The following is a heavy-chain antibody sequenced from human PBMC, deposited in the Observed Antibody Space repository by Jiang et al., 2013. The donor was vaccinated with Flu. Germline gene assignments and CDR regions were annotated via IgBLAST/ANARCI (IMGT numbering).Heavy chain of an antibody. Sequence: KPTQTLTLTCTFSGFSLSTSGMCVSWIRQPPGKALEWLALIDWDDDKYYSTSLKTRLTISKDTSKNQVVLTMTNMDPVDTGTYYCAHRHDYFNPYYFDSWGQGILVTVSS. V-gene: IGHV2-70*12. J-gene: IGHJ4*02. CDR1: GFSLSTSGMC. CDR3: AHRHDYFNPYYFDS. CDR2: IDWDDDK. D-gene: IGHD2/OR15-2a*01.